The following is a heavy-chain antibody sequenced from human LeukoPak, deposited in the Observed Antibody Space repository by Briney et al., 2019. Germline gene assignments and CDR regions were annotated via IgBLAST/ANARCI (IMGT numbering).Heavy chain of an antibody. D-gene: IGHD3-10*01. J-gene: IGHJ6*02. CDR3: ARDDGAGYEFGEDRYYYYYGMDV. V-gene: IGHV3-21*01. CDR1: GFTFSSYA. CDR2: ISSSSSYI. Sequence: KPGGSLRLSCAASGFTFSSYAMSWVRQAPGKGLEWVSSISSSSSYIYYADSVKGRFTISRDNAKNSLYLQMNSLRAEDTAVYYCARDDGAGYEFGEDRYYYYYGMDVWGQGTTVTVSS.